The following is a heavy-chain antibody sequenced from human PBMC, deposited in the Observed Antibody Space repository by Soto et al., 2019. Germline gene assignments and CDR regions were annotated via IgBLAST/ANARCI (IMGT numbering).Heavy chain of an antibody. CDR1: GGSISSHY. J-gene: IGHJ4*02. CDR2: IYNSGST. D-gene: IGHD3-10*01. V-gene: IGHV4-59*11. Sequence: QVQLQESGPGLVKPSETLSLTCTVSGGSISSHYWSWIRQSPGKGLEWIGYIYNSGSTKYNPSLKSRVTISVDTSKNHFSLKVSPVTAADTAVYYCARGQSNYYGYYFDYWGQGTLVTVSS. CDR3: ARGQSNYYGYYFDY.